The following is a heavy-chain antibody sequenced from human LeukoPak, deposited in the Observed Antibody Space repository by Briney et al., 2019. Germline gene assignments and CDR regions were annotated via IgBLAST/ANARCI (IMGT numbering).Heavy chain of an antibody. D-gene: IGHD4-17*01. Sequence: TSETLSLTCTVSGGSISSSSYYWGWIRQPPGKGLEWIGSIYYSGSTYYNPSLKSRVTISVDTSKNQFSLKLSSVTAADTAVYYCARDDYGASDYWGQGTLVTVSS. CDR1: GGSISSSSYY. CDR2: IYYSGST. CDR3: ARDDYGASDY. V-gene: IGHV4-39*07. J-gene: IGHJ4*02.